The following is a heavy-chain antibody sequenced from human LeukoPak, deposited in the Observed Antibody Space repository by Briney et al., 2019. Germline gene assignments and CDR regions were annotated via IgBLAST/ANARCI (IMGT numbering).Heavy chain of an antibody. V-gene: IGHV3-23*01. J-gene: IGHJ4*02. CDR2: ISGSGGST. Sequence: PGGSLRLFCAASGFTVSSYAMSRVRQAPGKGLEWVSAISGSGGSTYYADSVKGRFTISRDNSKNTLYLQMNSLRAEDTAVYYCAKPKEGQIFDYWGQGTLVTVSS. CDR1: GFTVSSYA. CDR3: AKPKEGQIFDY.